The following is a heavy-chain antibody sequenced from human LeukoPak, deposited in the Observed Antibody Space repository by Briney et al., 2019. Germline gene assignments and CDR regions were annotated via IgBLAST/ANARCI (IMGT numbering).Heavy chain of an antibody. Sequence: SETLSLTCAVYGGSFSGYYWSWIRQPPGKGLEWIGNIFYSGSTYYSPSLKSRVTISLDTSRNQFSLKLTSVTAADTAVYYCAKSNGYGLVDIWGQGTMVTVSS. CDR2: IFYSGST. V-gene: IGHV4-34*12. J-gene: IGHJ3*02. CDR1: GGSFSGYY. CDR3: AKSNGYGLVDI. D-gene: IGHD3-10*01.